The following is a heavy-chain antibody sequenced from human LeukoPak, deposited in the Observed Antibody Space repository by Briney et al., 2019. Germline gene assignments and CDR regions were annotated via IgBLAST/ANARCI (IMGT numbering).Heavy chain of an antibody. J-gene: IGHJ4*02. Sequence: SETLSLTCAVSGGSISSSNWWSWVRQPPGKGLEWIGEIYHSGSTNYNPSLKSRVTISVDKFKNQFSLKLSSVTAADTAVYYCASASIAVAGTYYFDYWGQGTLVTVSS. D-gene: IGHD6-19*01. CDR3: ASASIAVAGTYYFDY. CDR2: IYHSGST. CDR1: GGSISSSNW. V-gene: IGHV4-4*02.